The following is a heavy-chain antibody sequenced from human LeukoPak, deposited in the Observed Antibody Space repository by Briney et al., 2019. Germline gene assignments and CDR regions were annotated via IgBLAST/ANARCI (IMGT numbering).Heavy chain of an antibody. CDR2: IGTAGDT. Sequence: GGSLRLSCAASGFTFSSYDMHWVRQATGKGLEWVSAIGTAGDTYYPGSVKGRFTISRENAKNSLYLQMNSLRAEDTAVYYCARAGSMITFGGVIVIPGYFDYWGQGTLVTVSS. CDR1: GFTFSSYD. D-gene: IGHD3-16*02. CDR3: ARAGSMITFGGVIVIPGYFDY. V-gene: IGHV3-13*01. J-gene: IGHJ4*02.